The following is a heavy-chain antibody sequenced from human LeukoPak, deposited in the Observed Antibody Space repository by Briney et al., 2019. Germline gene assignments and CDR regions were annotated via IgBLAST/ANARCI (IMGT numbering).Heavy chain of an antibody. CDR1: GFTFSDSW. CDR2: INHNGNVN. V-gene: IGHV3-7*03. D-gene: IGHD6-19*01. J-gene: IGHJ1*01. Sequence: PGGSLRLSCAASGFTFSDSWMHWVRRAPGKGLEWVASINHNGNVNYYVDSVKGRFTISRDNAKNSLYLQMSNLRAEDTAVYYCAKSRHTSAWIHFQHWGQGTLVTVSS. CDR3: AKSRHTSAWIHFQH.